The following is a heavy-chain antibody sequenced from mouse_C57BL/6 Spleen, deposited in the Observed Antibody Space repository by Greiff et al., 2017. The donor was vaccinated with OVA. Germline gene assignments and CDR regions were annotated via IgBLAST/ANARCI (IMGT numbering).Heavy chain of an antibody. CDR2: INPNNGGT. V-gene: IGHV1-26*01. CDR1: GYTFTDYY. D-gene: IGHD3-2*02. Sequence: EVQLQQSGPELVKPGASVKISCKASGYTFTDYYMNWVKQSPGKSLEWIGDINPNNGGTSYKQKFKGKATLTVDKSSSTAYMQLSSLTSEDSAVYYCEKADSSGYVGYYFDYWGQGTTLTVSS. CDR3: EKADSSGYVGYYFDY. J-gene: IGHJ2*01.